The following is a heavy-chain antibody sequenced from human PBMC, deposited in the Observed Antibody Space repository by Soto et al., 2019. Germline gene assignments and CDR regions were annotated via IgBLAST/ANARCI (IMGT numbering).Heavy chain of an antibody. CDR2: ISSSGSTA. CDR1: GFTFSRFE. CDR3: TSAAWFPYLSFY. J-gene: IGHJ4*02. D-gene: IGHD3-10*01. V-gene: IGHV3-48*03. Sequence: PGGSLRLSCAASGFTFSRFELHWVRQAPGKGLEWISYISSSGSTAYYASSVEGRFTISRDNANNSVYLQMDSLRAEDTALYDCTSAAWFPYLSFYWGQGALVTVSS.